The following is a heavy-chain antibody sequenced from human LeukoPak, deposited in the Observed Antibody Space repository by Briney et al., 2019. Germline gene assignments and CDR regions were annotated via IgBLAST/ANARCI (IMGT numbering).Heavy chain of an antibody. Sequence: SETLSLTCTVSGGSISSYYWSWIRQPPGKGLEWIGYIYYSGSTNYNPSLKSRVTISVDTSKNQFSLKLSSVTAADTAVYYCARSPQLWLSFDYWGQGTLVTVSS. CDR3: ARSPQLWLSFDY. CDR2: IYYSGST. V-gene: IGHV4-59*01. CDR1: GGSISSYY. J-gene: IGHJ4*02. D-gene: IGHD5-18*01.